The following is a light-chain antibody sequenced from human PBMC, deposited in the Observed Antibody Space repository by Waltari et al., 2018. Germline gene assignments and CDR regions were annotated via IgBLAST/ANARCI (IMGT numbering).Light chain of an antibody. CDR2: NKN. V-gene: IGLV3-19*01. Sequence: SSELTQDPAVSVASGQTVKITCQGGRLGSYSASWYQQKPGQAPVLVIYNKNSRPSGIAYRFSGASSGNTASFTITGTQAEDEADYYCRSRESSGAHHVFGTGTKVTVL. CDR3: RSRESSGAHHV. CDR1: RLGSYS. J-gene: IGLJ1*01.